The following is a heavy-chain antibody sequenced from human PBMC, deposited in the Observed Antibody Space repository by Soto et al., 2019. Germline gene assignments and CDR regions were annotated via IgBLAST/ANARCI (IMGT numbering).Heavy chain of an antibody. D-gene: IGHD6-13*01. Sequence: GASVKVSCKASGGTFSSYTISWVRQAPGQGLEWMGRIIPILGIANYAQKFQGRVTITADKSTSTAYMELSSLRSEDTAVYCCARDLGHSVVGGIAAAGTGSRPNDYWGQGTLVTVSS. CDR1: GGTFSSYT. CDR3: ARDLGHSVVGGIAAAGTGSRPNDY. J-gene: IGHJ4*02. CDR2: IIPILGIA. V-gene: IGHV1-69*04.